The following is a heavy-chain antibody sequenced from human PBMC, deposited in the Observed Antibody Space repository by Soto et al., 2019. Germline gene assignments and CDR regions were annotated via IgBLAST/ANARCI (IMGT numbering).Heavy chain of an antibody. V-gene: IGHV1-8*01. J-gene: IGHJ5*02. D-gene: IGHD6-13*01. CDR3: ARDRSAGTGWFDP. CDR1: GYTFTSYD. CDR2: MNPNSGNT. Sequence: QVQLVQSGAEVKKPGASVKVSCKASGYTFTSYDINWVRQATGQGLEWMGWMNPNSGNTGYAQKFQGRVTMTRNTSMSTAYLELSSLRPEDTAGYYCARDRSAGTGWFDPGGQGTLVTVSS.